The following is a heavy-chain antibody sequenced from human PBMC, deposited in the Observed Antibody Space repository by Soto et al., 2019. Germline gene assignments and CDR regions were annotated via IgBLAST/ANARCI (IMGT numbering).Heavy chain of an antibody. V-gene: IGHV3-30-3*01. CDR2: ISYDGNIK. J-gene: IGHJ6*02. CDR1: AFSFSHYA. CDR3: ARAGYCSGGRCYSPYYYYYGMDV. Sequence: GGSLRLSCGASAFSFSHYAMHWVRQAPGKGLECVAVISYDGNIKRYADSVKGRFTISRDNSENTLYLQMNSLSPEDTAVYYCARAGYCSGGRCYSPYYYYYGMDVWGQGTTVTVSS. D-gene: IGHD2-15*01.